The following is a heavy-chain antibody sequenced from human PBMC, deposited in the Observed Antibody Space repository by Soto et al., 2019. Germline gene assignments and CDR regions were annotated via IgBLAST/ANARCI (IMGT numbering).Heavy chain of an antibody. CDR2: INAGNGNT. Sequence: ASVKVSCKASGYTFTSYAMHWVRQAPGQRLEWMGWINAGNGNTKYSQKFQGRVTITRDTSASTAYMELSSLRSEDTAVYYCARAPSLLLAAYFDYWGQGTLVTVSS. D-gene: IGHD2-15*01. J-gene: IGHJ4*02. CDR3: ARAPSLLLAAYFDY. CDR1: GYTFTSYA. V-gene: IGHV1-3*01.